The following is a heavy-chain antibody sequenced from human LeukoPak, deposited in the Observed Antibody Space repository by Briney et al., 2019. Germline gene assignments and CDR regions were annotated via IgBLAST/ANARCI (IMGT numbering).Heavy chain of an antibody. CDR2: INPNSGGT. D-gene: IGHD3-10*01. V-gene: IGHV1-2*04. Sequence: ASVKVSCKASGYTFANYYMHWVRQAPGQGLEWMGWINPNSGGTNYAQKFQGWVTMTRDTSISTAYMELSRLRSDDTAVYYCARDNQNVLLWFGESPRGMDVWGQGTTVTVSS. CDR3: ARDNQNVLLWFGESPRGMDV. CDR1: GYTFANYY. J-gene: IGHJ6*02.